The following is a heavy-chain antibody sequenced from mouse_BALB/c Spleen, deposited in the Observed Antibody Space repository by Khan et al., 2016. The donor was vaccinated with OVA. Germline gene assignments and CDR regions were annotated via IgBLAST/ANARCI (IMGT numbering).Heavy chain of an antibody. V-gene: IGHV1S81*02. CDR2: INPSNGGT. CDR1: GYTFTSYY. Sequence: QVQLQQSGAELVKPGASVKLSCKASGYTFTSYYVYWVKQRPGQGLEWIGGINPSNGGTNSNEKFKSKATLTVDKSSSTAYMQLSSLTPEDSAVYYGTRSGWAAFAYWGQGTLVPVSA. D-gene: IGHD1-1*02. CDR3: TRSGWAAFAY. J-gene: IGHJ3*01.